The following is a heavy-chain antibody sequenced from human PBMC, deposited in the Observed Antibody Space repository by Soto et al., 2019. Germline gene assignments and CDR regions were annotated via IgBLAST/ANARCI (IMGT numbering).Heavy chain of an antibody. V-gene: IGHV3-23*01. CDR1: RFAFTDYA. D-gene: IGHD4-4*01. Sequence: WSVRIWFAAGRFAFTDYAMTCVRQAPGKGLEWVSISSGSGSGGSTNYADSVKGRFTISRDNSKNTLYLQMNSLRVEDTAVYYCAKDRDDYRNYVFDYWGQGTLVTVSS. CDR3: AKDRDDYRNYVFDY. CDR2: SSGSGSGGST. J-gene: IGHJ4*02.